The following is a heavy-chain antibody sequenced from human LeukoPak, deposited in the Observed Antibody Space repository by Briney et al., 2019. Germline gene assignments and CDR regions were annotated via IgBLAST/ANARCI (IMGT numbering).Heavy chain of an antibody. CDR3: AKDTLGAIHY. J-gene: IGHJ4*02. CDR2: ISYAGNDK. CDR1: GFTFRTYD. Sequence: PGRSLRLSCAASGFTFRTYDMHWVRQAPGKGLEWVALISYAGNDKYYADSVKGRFTVSRDNPKNTLYLQMNSLRADDTAVYYCAKDTLGAIHYWGQGTLVTVSS. D-gene: IGHD2-21*01. V-gene: IGHV3-30*18.